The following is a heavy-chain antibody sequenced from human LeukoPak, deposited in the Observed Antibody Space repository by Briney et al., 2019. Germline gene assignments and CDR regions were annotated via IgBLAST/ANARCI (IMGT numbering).Heavy chain of an antibody. Sequence: GGSLRLSCAASGFTFSNYAMPRVRQAPGKGLEWVANVKLDGSQKNYVDSVRGRFTISGDNAKNSLYLQMNSLRADDTAVYYCARGSAAPDSWGQGALVTVSS. D-gene: IGHD6-6*01. CDR3: ARGSAAPDS. V-gene: IGHV3-7*03. J-gene: IGHJ4*02. CDR1: GFTFSNYA. CDR2: VKLDGSQK.